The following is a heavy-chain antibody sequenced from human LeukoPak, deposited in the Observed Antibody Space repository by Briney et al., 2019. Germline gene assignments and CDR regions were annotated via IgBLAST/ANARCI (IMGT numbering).Heavy chain of an antibody. Sequence: GGSLRLSCAASGFTFSSYGMRWVRQAPGKGLEWVAVIWYDGSNKYYADSVKGRFTISRDNSKNTLYLQMNSLRAEDTAVYYCAKDWLRYCSSTSCYRGIDYWGQGTLVTVPS. CDR2: IWYDGSNK. J-gene: IGHJ4*02. D-gene: IGHD2-2*02. CDR3: AKDWLRYCSSTSCYRGIDY. CDR1: GFTFSSYG. V-gene: IGHV3-33*06.